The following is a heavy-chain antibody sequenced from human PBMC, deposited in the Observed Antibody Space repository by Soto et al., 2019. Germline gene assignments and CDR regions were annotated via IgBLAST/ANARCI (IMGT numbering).Heavy chain of an antibody. J-gene: IGHJ6*02. D-gene: IGHD3-3*01. Sequence: PSETLSLTCTVSGGSISSSSYYWGWIHQPPGKGLEWIGSIYYSGSTYYNPSLKSRVTISVDTSKNQFSLKLSSVTAADTAVYYCARGFLEWLSHPYYGMDVWGQGTTVTVSS. CDR3: ARGFLEWLSHPYYGMDV. CDR1: GGSISSSSYY. CDR2: IYYSGST. V-gene: IGHV4-39*07.